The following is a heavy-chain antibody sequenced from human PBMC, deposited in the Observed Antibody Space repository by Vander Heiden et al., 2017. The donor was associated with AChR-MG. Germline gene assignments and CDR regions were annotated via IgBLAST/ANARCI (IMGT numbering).Heavy chain of an antibody. Sequence: QLQLQESGPGLVKPSETLSLTCTVSGGSISSSSYYWGWIRQPPGKGLEWIGSIYYSGSTYYNPSLKSRVTISVDTSKNQFSLKLSSVTAADTAVYYCARHFGLYPRDAFDIWGQGTMVTVSS. J-gene: IGHJ3*02. CDR3: ARHFGLYPRDAFDI. CDR2: IYYSGST. V-gene: IGHV4-39*01. CDR1: GGSISSSSYY. D-gene: IGHD2-2*01.